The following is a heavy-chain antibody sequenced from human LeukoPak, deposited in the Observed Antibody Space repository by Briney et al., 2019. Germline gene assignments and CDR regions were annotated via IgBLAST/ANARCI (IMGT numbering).Heavy chain of an antibody. J-gene: IGHJ4*02. CDR3: ANSGWYLSSFDY. CDR2: INHSGST. CDR1: GFTFSSYE. Sequence: GSLRLSCAASGFTFSSYEMNWVRQAPGKGLEWIGEINHSGSTNYNPSLKSRVTISVDTSKNQFSLKLSSVTAADTAVYYCANSGWYLSSFDYWGQGTLVTVSS. D-gene: IGHD6-19*01. V-gene: IGHV4-34*08.